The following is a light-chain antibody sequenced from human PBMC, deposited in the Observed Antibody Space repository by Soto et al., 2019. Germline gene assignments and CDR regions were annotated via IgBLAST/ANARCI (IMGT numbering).Light chain of an antibody. CDR3: QQYDSYSPT. CDR1: QSIGSW. Sequence: DIQMTQSPSTVCASVGDRVTITCRASQSIGSWLAWYQQKPGKAPKFLIYDASILEAGVPSSFSGSVSGTEFTLTISSLQPDDFATYYCQQYDSYSPTFGQGTKVEIK. J-gene: IGKJ1*01. V-gene: IGKV1-5*01. CDR2: DAS.